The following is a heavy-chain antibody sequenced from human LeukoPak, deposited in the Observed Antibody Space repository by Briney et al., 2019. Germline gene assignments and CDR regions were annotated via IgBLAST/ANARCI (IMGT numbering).Heavy chain of an antibody. CDR2: IISSSYM. Sequence: GGSLRLSCAASGFTFNSYSMKWVRQAPGKGLEWVSSIISSSYMYYADSVKGRFTISRDNAKNSLYLQMNSLRPEDTAVYYCAREMIGRDYGMDVWGQGTTVTVSS. J-gene: IGHJ6*02. D-gene: IGHD3-22*01. CDR1: GFTFNSYS. CDR3: AREMIGRDYGMDV. V-gene: IGHV3-21*01.